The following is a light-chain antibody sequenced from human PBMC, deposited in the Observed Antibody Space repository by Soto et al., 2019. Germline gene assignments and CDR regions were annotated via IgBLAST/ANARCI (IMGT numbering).Light chain of an antibody. CDR3: QQYGSSSEIT. Sequence: IQLTQSPSSLSASVGDRVTITCRASQSISSYLNWYQQKPGKAPKLLIYAASSLQSGVPSRFSGSGSGTDFTLTISGLEPEDSAVYYCQQYGSSSEITFGQGTRLEIK. V-gene: IGKV1-39*01. CDR1: QSISSY. CDR2: AAS. J-gene: IGKJ5*01.